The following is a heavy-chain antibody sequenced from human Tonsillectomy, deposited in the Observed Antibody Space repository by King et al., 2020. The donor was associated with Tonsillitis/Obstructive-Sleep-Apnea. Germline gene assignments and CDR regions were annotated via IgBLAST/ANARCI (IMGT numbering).Heavy chain of an antibody. CDR3: ARDMVLEAGGDAFDI. CDR1: GGSISSYY. CDR2: IYYSGST. V-gene: IGHV4-59*01. D-gene: IGHD2-8*01. J-gene: IGHJ3*02. Sequence: QLQESGPGLVKPSETLSLTCTVSGGSISSYYWSWIRPPPGKGLEWIGYIYYSGSTNSNPSLRSRVTISVDTSKNQFSLKLSSVTAADTAVYYCARDMVLEAGGDAFDIWGQGTMVTVSS.